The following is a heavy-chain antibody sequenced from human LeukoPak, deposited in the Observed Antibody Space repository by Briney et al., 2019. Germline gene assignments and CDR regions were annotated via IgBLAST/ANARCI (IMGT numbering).Heavy chain of an antibody. CDR3: ARGGYCSSTSCPYYFDY. CDR2: IYYSGST. J-gene: IGHJ4*02. Sequence: PSETLSLTCAVSGGSIRSGGYSWSWIRQPPGKGLEWIGYIYYSGSTNYNPSLKSRVTISVDTSKNQFSLKLSSVTAADTAVYYCARGGYCSSTSCPYYFDYWGQGTLVTVSS. V-gene: IGHV4-61*08. D-gene: IGHD2-2*01. CDR1: GGSIRSGGYS.